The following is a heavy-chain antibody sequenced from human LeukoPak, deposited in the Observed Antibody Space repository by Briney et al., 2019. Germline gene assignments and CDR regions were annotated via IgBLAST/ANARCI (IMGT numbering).Heavy chain of an antibody. CDR3: ARRVGVTVVKHKNWFDP. J-gene: IGHJ5*02. Sequence: PSETLSLTCSVSGGSISSSSSYWGWIRQPPGKGLEWIGSIYYSGGSFDNPALKSRVTISVDTSKNQFSLKLSSVTAADTAVYYCARRVGVTVVKHKNWFDPWGQGTLVTVSS. D-gene: IGHD2-21*01. CDR1: GGSISSSSSY. V-gene: IGHV4-39*07. CDR2: IYYSGGS.